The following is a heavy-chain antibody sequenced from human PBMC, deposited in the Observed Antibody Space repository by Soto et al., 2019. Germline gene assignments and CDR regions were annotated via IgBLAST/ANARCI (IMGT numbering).Heavy chain of an antibody. CDR1: GGSVSSGSYY. CDR3: ARVERGTATTVVDAFDI. J-gene: IGHJ3*02. Sequence: QVQLQQWGAGLLKPSETLSLTCAVYGGSVSSGSYYWSWIRQPPGKGLEWIGEMSHSGGTHFNPSPKSRVTIPVDTSKNQFSLKMSSVTAADTALYYCARVERGTATTVVDAFDIWGPGTMVTVSS. CDR2: MSHSGGT. V-gene: IGHV4-34*01. D-gene: IGHD1-1*01.